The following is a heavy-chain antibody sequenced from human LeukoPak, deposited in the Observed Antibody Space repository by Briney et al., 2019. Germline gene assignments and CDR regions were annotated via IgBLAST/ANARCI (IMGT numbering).Heavy chain of an antibody. J-gene: IGHJ4*02. CDR1: GGCFSGYY. CDR2: INHSGST. V-gene: IGHV4-34*01. CDR3: ARVFSRLLWFGEPPYFDY. Sequence: SETLSLTCAVYGGCFSGYYWSWIRQPPGKGLEWIGEINHSGSTNYNPSLKSRVTISVDTSKNQFSLKLSSVTAADTAVYYCARVFSRLLWFGEPPYFDYWGQGTLVTVSS. D-gene: IGHD3-10*01.